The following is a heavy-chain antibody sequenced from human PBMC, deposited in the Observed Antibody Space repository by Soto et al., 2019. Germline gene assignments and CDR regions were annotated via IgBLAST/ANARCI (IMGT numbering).Heavy chain of an antibody. V-gene: IGHV4-59*08. D-gene: IGHD3-3*01. CDR1: GGSISSYY. Sequence: SETLSLTCTVSGGSISSYYWSWIRQPPGKGLEWIGYIYYSGSTNYNPSLKSRVTISVDTSKNQFSLKLSSVTAADTAVYYCASCTIFGSYYYYMDVWGKGTTVTVSS. J-gene: IGHJ6*03. CDR3: ASCTIFGSYYYYMDV. CDR2: IYYSGST.